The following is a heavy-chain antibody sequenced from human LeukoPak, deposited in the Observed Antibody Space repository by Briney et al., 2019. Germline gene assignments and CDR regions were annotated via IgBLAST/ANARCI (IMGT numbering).Heavy chain of an antibody. D-gene: IGHD1-1*01. V-gene: IGHV1-18*01. CDR1: GYTFTSYG. CDR2: ISAYNGNT. CDR3: ARETQTGTYDAFDI. Sequence: ASVKVSCKASGYTFTSYGISWARQAPGQGLEWMGWISAYNGNTNYAQKFQGRVTMTRDTSISTAYMELSRLRSDDTAVYYCARETQTGTYDAFDIWGQGTMVTVSS. J-gene: IGHJ3*02.